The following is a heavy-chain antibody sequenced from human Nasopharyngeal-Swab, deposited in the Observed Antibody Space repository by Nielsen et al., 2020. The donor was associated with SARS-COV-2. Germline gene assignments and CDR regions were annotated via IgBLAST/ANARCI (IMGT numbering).Heavy chain of an antibody. Sequence: ASVKVSCKASGYTFTGYYMHWVRQAPGQGLEWMGRINPNSGGTNYARKFQGRVTMTRDTSISTAYMELSRLRSDDTAVYYCARVGIAARHYYYYGMDVWGQGTTVTVSS. D-gene: IGHD6-6*01. V-gene: IGHV1-2*06. CDR2: INPNSGGT. CDR3: ARVGIAARHYYYYGMDV. J-gene: IGHJ6*02. CDR1: GYTFTGYY.